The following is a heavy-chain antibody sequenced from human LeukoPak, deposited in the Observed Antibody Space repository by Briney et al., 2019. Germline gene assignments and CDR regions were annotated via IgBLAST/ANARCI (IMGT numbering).Heavy chain of an antibody. J-gene: IGHJ4*02. CDR1: GFTVSSNY. V-gene: IGHV3-53*01. Sequence: PGESLRLSCAASGFTVSSNYMSWVRQAPGKGLEWVSVMYSGGSTYYADSVKGRFTISRDNSKNTLYLQMNSLRAEDTAVYYCAKGVVAATHPDYWGQGTLVTVSS. CDR2: MYSGGST. D-gene: IGHD2-15*01. CDR3: AKGVVAATHPDY.